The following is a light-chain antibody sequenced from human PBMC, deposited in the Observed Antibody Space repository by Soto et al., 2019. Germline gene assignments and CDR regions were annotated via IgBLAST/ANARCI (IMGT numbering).Light chain of an antibody. CDR2: DAS. CDR3: QQRSNWPPIT. V-gene: IGKV3-11*01. Sequence: EIVLAQSPATLSLSPWERATLSCRASQSVSISLAWYQQKPGQAPRLLIYDASNRATGVPARFSGSGSGTDFTLTISSLEPEDFAVYYCQQRSNWPPITFGQGTRLEIK. J-gene: IGKJ5*01. CDR1: QSVSIS.